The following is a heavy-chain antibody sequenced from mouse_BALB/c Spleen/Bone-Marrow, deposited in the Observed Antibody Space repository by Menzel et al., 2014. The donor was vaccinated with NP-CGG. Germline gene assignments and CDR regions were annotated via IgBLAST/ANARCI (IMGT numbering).Heavy chain of an antibody. D-gene: IGHD2-1*01. V-gene: IGHV1-18*01. CDR2: INPNNGGT. J-gene: IGHJ2*01. Sequence: EVQLQQSGPDLVKPGASVKISCKTSGYTFTEYTMHWVRQSHGKSLGWIGGINPNNGGTTYNQKFKGKATLTVDKSSSTAYMELRSLTSEVSAVYYCAALYGIVFDYWGQGTTLTVSS. CDR1: GYTFTEYT. CDR3: AALYGIVFDY.